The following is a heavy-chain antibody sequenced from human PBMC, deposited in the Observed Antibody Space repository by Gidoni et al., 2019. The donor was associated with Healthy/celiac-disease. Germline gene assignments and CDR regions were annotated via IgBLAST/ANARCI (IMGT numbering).Heavy chain of an antibody. V-gene: IGHV3-15*02. CDR3: NTDLGIEDTIWDDY. J-gene: IGHJ4*02. CDR2: IKSKTDGGKT. D-gene: IGHD5-12*01. CDR1: GFTFSNAC. Sequence: EVRLVESGGSLVKPGGSLRFSCAASGFTFSNACTSWVRQAPGKGLEWVGRIKSKTDGGKTDYAATVKGRFTISKDDTKNTLYLQMNSLKTEDTDVYYCNTDLGIEDTIWDDYWGQGTLVTVSS.